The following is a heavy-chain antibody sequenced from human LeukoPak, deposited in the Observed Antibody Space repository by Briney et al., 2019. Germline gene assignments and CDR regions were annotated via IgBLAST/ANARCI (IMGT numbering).Heavy chain of an antibody. D-gene: IGHD3-22*01. J-gene: IGHJ4*02. CDR3: ARHIDYDSSGYYAFDY. CDR2: INHSGST. CDR1: GGSFSGYY. Sequence: SETLSLTCAVYGGSFSGYYWSWIRQPPGKGLEWIGEINHSGSTNYNPSLKSRVTISVDTSKNQFSLKLSSVTAADTAVYYCARHIDYDSSGYYAFDYWGQGTLVTVSS. V-gene: IGHV4-34*01.